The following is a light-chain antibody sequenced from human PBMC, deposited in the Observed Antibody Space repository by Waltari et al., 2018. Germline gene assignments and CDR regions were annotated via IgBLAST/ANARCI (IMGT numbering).Light chain of an antibody. CDR2: DVS. CDR3: CSYAGTSTVI. V-gene: IGLV2-23*02. J-gene: IGLJ2*01. Sequence: QSALTQPASVSGSPGQSIPISCTGTRSDVGAYNFFSWYQQHPGKAPKFMIYDVSKRPSGVSNRFSGSKSGNTASLTSSGLQAEDEADYYCCSYAGTSTVIFGGGTKLTVL. CDR1: RSDVGAYNF.